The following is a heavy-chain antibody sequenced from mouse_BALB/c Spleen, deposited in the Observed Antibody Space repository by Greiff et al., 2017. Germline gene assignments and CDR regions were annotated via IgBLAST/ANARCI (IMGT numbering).Heavy chain of an antibody. CDR1: GYTFTDYN. CDR2: INPNNGGT. D-gene: IGHD2-1*01. CDR3: ARGGNSPFAY. V-gene: IGHV1-18*01. Sequence: VQLQQSGPELVKPGASVKIPCKASGYTFTDYNMDWVKQSHGKSLEWIGDINPNNGGTIYNQKFKGKATLTVDKSSSTAYMQLKSLTSEDSAVYYCARGGNSPFAYWGQGTLVTVSA. J-gene: IGHJ3*01.